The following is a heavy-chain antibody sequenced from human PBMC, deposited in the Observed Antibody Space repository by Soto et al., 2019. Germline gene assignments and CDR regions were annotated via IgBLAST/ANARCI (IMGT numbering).Heavy chain of an antibody. D-gene: IGHD1-26*01. J-gene: IGHJ3*01. V-gene: IGHV3-23*01. CDR1: GFSFNNYA. Sequence: GGSLRLSCAASGFSFNNYAMSWVRQAPGKGLEWVSAISGSGLNTYYADSVKGRYTISRDNSKNTLYLQMNTLRADDTALYFCAKAIPGRTFDVWGQGTVVTVSS. CDR2: ISGSGLNT. CDR3: AKAIPGRTFDV.